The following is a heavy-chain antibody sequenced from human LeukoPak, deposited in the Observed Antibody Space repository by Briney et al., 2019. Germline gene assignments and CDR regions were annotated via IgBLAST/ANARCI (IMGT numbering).Heavy chain of an antibody. J-gene: IGHJ4*02. CDR2: FDPEDGET. CDR3: ATEVTTVVTRNFDY. CDR1: GYTFTDYY. D-gene: IGHD4-23*01. Sequence: ASVKVSCKASGYTFTDYYMNWVRQAPGKGLEWMGGFDPEDGETIYAQKFQGRVTMTEDTSTDTAYMELSSLRSEDTAVYYCATEVTTVVTRNFDYWGQGTLVTVSS. V-gene: IGHV1-24*01.